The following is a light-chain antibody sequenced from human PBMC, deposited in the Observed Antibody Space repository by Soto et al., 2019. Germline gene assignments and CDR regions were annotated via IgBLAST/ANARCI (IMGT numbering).Light chain of an antibody. CDR3: QQYSDLPMT. J-gene: IGKJ5*01. CDR2: GSS. CDR1: QTLSPNY. Sequence: DIVLTQSPGTLSLSPGERATLSCRASQTLSPNYFAWCQQKPGHPTRLLIYGSSKRSTGIPDRFSGSGSGTDFTLPISRLEPDDFGVYFCQQYSDLPMTFGQGTRLEIK. V-gene: IGKV3-20*01.